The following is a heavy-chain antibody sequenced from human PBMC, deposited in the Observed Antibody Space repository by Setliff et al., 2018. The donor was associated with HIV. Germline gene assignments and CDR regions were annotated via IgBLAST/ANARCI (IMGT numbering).Heavy chain of an antibody. Sequence: NPGGSLRLSCAASGFSFSDYSMNWVRQAPGKGPEWVSSISSRGAYIFYAESMKGRFTISRDNAKDSLYLHMNSLRVEDTAVYYCARDLAYWGQGTLVTVSS. CDR1: GFSFSDYS. J-gene: IGHJ4*02. CDR3: ARDLAY. V-gene: IGHV3-21*04. CDR2: ISSRGAYI.